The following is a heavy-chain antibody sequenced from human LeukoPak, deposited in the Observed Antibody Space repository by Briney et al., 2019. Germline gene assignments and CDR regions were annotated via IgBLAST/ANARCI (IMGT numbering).Heavy chain of an antibody. V-gene: IGHV4-31*03. CDR3: ASTDYDSSDLTHDY. CDR2: IYYSGST. CDR1: GGSISSGGYY. J-gene: IGHJ4*02. D-gene: IGHD3-22*01. Sequence: SQTLSLTCTVSGGSISSGGYYWSWIRQHPGKGLEWIGYIYYSGSTYYNPSLKSRVTISVDTSKNQFSLKLSSVTAADTAVYYCASTDYDSSDLTHDYWGQGTLVTVSS.